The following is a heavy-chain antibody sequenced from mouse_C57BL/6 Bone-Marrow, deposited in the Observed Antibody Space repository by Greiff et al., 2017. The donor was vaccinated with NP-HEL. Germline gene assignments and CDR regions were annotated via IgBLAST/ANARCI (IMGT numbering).Heavy chain of an antibody. CDR1: GFTFSDYG. CDR2: ISSGSSTI. CDR3: ARGACVYFDY. V-gene: IGHV5-17*01. J-gene: IGHJ2*01. D-gene: IGHD3-1*01. Sequence: EVKLLESGGGLVKPGGSLKLSCAASGFTFSDYGMHWVRQAPEKGLEWVAYISSGSSTIYYADTVKGRFTISRDNAKNTLFLQMTSLRSEDTAMYYCARGACVYFDYWGQGTTLTVSS.